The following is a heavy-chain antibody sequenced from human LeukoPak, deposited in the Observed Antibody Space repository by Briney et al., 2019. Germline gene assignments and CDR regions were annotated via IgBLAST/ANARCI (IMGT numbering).Heavy chain of an antibody. CDR2: IGSGSQNI. CDR1: GFTFSSYG. D-gene: IGHD5-12*01. J-gene: IGHJ4*02. CDR3: ARDLGYSGYVMSY. Sequence: GGSLRLSCIASGFTFSSYGMNWVRQAPGKGLEWVSYIGSGSQNIYYADSVKGRFSISRDNAKKTLFLQMNSLRAEDTAVYYCARDLGYSGYVMSYGGQETLVTVSS. V-gene: IGHV3-48*01.